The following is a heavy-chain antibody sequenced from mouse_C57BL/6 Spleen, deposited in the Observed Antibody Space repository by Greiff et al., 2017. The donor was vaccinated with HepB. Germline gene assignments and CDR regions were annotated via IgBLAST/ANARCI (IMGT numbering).Heavy chain of an antibody. CDR2: ISSGGSYT. Sequence: EVQGVESGGDLVKPGGSLKLSCAASGFTFSSYGMSWVRQTPDKRLEWVATISSGGSYTYYPDSVKGRFTISRDNAKNTLYLQMSSLKSEDTAMYYCARQGLRTEGFAYWGQGTLVTVSA. CDR1: GFTFSSYG. V-gene: IGHV5-6*01. CDR3: ARQGLRTEGFAY. J-gene: IGHJ3*01. D-gene: IGHD2-4*01.